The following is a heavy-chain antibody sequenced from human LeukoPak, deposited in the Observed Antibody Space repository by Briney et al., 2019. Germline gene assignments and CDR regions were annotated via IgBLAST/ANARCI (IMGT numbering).Heavy chain of an antibody. CDR3: ASQNSGYDSDYYYYYMDV. CDR1: GGSISSSNW. V-gene: IGHV4-4*02. CDR2: IYHSGST. J-gene: IGHJ6*03. Sequence: PSETLSLTCAASGGSISSSNWWSWVRQPPGKGLEWIGEIYHSGSTNYNPSLKSRVTISVDKSKNQFSLKLSSVTAADTAVYYCASQNSGYDSDYYYYYMDVWGKGTTVTVSS. D-gene: IGHD5-12*01.